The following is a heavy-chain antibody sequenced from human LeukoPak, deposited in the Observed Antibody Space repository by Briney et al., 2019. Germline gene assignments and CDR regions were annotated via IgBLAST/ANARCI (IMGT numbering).Heavy chain of an antibody. CDR1: GGSFSTYA. Sequence: ASVKVSCKSSGGSFSTYAVNWVRQAPGQGLEWMGRLIPVLGMSHYAQGFQGRVTLTADRSTNTAYMELDRLTSDDTAVYYCARDALTIFEEHNWFDPWGQGTLVTVSS. V-gene: IGHV1-69*04. J-gene: IGHJ5*02. CDR3: ARDALTIFEEHNWFDP. CDR2: LIPVLGMS. D-gene: IGHD3-3*01.